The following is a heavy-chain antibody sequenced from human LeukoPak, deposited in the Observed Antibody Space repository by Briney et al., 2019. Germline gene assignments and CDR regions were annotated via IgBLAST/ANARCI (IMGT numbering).Heavy chain of an antibody. D-gene: IGHD3-3*01. V-gene: IGHV3-66*02. CDR3: ATLPITVQDYYYGMDV. CDR2: VYTGGNA. CDR1: GFIVSSNY. J-gene: IGHJ6*02. Sequence: GGSLRLSCAASGFIVSSNYMTWIRQAPGKGLEWVAVVYTGGNAHYADSVKGRFTISRDKNTLYLQMNSLRREGTAVYYCATLPITVQDYYYGMDVWGQGITVTVSS.